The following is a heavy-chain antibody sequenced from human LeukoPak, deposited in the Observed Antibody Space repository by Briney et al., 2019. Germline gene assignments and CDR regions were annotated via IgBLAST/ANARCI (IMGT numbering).Heavy chain of an antibody. CDR2: ISYDGSNK. D-gene: IGHD1-26*01. J-gene: IGHJ3*02. CDR1: GFTSSGYG. V-gene: IGHV3-30*18. CDR3: AKDRLGGSYYLGAFDI. Sequence: GGSLRLSCAASGFTSSGYGMHWVRQAPGKGLEWVAVISYDGSNKYYADSVKGRFTISRDNSKNTLYLQMNSLRAEDTAVYYCAKDRLGGSYYLGAFDIWGQGTMVTVSS.